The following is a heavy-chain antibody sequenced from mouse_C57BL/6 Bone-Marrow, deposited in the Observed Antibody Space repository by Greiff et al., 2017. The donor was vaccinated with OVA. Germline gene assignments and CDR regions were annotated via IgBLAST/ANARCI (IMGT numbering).Heavy chain of an antibody. D-gene: IGHD1-1*01. J-gene: IGHJ4*01. CDR2: ISGGGGNT. V-gene: IGHV5-9*01. CDR3: ARQAEGYGSISPYAMYS. CDR1: GFTFSSYT. Sequence: EVQRVESGGGLVKPGGSLKLSCAASGFTFSSYTMSWVRQTPEKRLEWVATISGGGGNTYSPDSVKGRFTISRDNAKITLFLLFSSLRSEYTALYYCARQAEGYGSISPYAMYSWGPGTSVPVSS.